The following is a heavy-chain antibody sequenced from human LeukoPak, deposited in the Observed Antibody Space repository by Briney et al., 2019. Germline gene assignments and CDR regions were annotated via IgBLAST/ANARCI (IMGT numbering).Heavy chain of an antibody. V-gene: IGHV4-59*01. J-gene: IGHJ2*01. CDR3: ARVPHIVVDYWYFDL. CDR1: GGSISTYY. Sequence: SETLSLTCTVSGGSISTYYWSWIRQPPGKGLEWIGYIYYNENTSYNPSLKSRVTISVDTSKNQFSLKLTSVTAADTAVYYCARVPHIVVDYWYFDLWGRGTLVTVSS. CDR2: IYYNENT. D-gene: IGHD2-21*01.